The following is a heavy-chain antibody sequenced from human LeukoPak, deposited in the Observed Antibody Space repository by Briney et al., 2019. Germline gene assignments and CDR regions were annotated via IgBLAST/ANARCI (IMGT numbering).Heavy chain of an antibody. V-gene: IGHV3-23*01. CDR3: AKGNLGLLDY. CDR2: IRAGGNSI. J-gene: IGHJ4*02. Sequence: GESLRLSCAVYGFTFSGCDMSWVRQAPGKGLEWVSAIRAGGNSIYYADSVKGRFTISRDDSKSTLYLQMNSLRAEDTAVYYCAKGNLGLLDYWGQGSLVTVSS. D-gene: IGHD1-1*01. CDR1: GFTFSGCD.